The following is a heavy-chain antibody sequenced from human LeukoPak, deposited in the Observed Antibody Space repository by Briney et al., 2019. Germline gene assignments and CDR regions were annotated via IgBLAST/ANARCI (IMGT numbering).Heavy chain of an antibody. CDR2: IKQDGIEK. J-gene: IGHJ4*02. D-gene: IGHD2-21*02. Sequence: HSGGSLRLSCAASGFTLSNHWMIWVRQAPWKGLECVANIKQDGIEKYYLDSVKGRFTISRDNAKNSVYLQMNSLRAEDTAVYYCARGGGSIVVVTAPDSPSDYWGQGTLVTVSS. CDR3: ARGGGSIVVVTAPDSPSDY. V-gene: IGHV3-7*01. CDR1: GFTLSNHW.